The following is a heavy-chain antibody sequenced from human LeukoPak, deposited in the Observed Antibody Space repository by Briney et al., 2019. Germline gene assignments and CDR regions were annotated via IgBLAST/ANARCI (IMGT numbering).Heavy chain of an antibody. V-gene: IGHV3-23*01. D-gene: IGHD3-10*01. J-gene: IGHJ4*02. Sequence: GGSLRLSCAASGFTFSSYSMSWVRQAPGKGLEWVSAISGSGGSTYYADSVKGRFTISRDNSKNTLYLQMNSLRAEDTAVYYCAKDSRSGSSLDYWGQGTLVTVSS. CDR2: ISGSGGST. CDR3: AKDSRSGSSLDY. CDR1: GFTFSSYS.